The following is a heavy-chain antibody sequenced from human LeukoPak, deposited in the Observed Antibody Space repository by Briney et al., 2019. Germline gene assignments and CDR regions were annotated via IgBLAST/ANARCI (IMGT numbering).Heavy chain of an antibody. CDR3: ATEESSSAGYYYYGMDV. CDR1: GYTLTELS. D-gene: IGHD6-6*01. Sequence: GASVKVSCKVSGYTLTELSMHWVRQAPGKGLEWMGGFDPEDGETIYAQKFQGRVTMTEDTSTDTAYMGLSSLRSEDTAVYYCATEESSSAGYYYYGMDVWGQGTTVTVSS. V-gene: IGHV1-24*01. J-gene: IGHJ6*02. CDR2: FDPEDGET.